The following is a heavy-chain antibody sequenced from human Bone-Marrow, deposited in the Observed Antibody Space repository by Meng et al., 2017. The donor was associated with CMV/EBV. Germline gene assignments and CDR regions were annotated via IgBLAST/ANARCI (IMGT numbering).Heavy chain of an antibody. D-gene: IGHD5-24*01. CDR2: IYTSGST. CDR1: ARSRSRGSDS. J-gene: IGHJ5*02. CDR3: ARGSGDGYNLGWFDP. V-gene: IGHV4-61*02. Sequence: QESGTAVVTPSQTPSPSCTFSARSRSRGSDSCSWTRQPAGKGLEWSGRIYTSGSTNYNPSLKSRVTISVDTSKNQFSLKLSSVTAADTAVYYCARGSGDGYNLGWFDPWGQGTLVTVSS.